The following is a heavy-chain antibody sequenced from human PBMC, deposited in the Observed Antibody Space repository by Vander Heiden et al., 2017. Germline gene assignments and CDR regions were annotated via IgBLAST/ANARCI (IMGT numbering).Heavy chain of an antibody. CDR2: IYSGGRT. Sequence: EVQLVETGGGLLQPGGSLRLSCAASGFTASSNCMSWVRQGPGKGLEWVSVIYSGGRTYYADSVKGRFTISRDNSKNTLYLQMNSLRAEDTAVYYCARYFPYFDYWGQGTLVTVSS. CDR1: GFTASSNC. D-gene: IGHD3-9*01. CDR3: ARYFPYFDY. J-gene: IGHJ4*02. V-gene: IGHV3-53*02.